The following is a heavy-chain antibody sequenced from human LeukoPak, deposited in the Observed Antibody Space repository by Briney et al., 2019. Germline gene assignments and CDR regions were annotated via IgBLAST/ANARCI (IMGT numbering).Heavy chain of an antibody. CDR3: ATLRLGELSSFDY. V-gene: IGHV4-34*01. CDR1: GGSFSDFN. J-gene: IGHJ4*02. Sequence: SETLSLTCAVYGGSFSDFNWTWIRQPPGKGLEWIGEIGHNGSTNYNPSLKSRVTISVDTSKNQFSLKLSSVTAADTAVYYCATLRLGELSSFDYWGQGTLVTVSS. D-gene: IGHD3-16*02. CDR2: IGHNGST.